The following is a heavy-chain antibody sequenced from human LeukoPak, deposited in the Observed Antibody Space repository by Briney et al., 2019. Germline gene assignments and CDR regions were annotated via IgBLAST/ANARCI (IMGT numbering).Heavy chain of an antibody. CDR1: GYTFTRYG. Sequence: ASVRVSCKTSGYTFTRYGISWVRQAPGQGLEWMGWISAYNGNTNYVQKFRGRVAMTTDTSTSTVYMDLRSLRSDDTAVYYCARDIATVQHQDWGQGTLVTVSS. D-gene: IGHD1-1*01. CDR2: ISAYNGNT. CDR3: ARDIATVQHQD. J-gene: IGHJ4*02. V-gene: IGHV1-18*01.